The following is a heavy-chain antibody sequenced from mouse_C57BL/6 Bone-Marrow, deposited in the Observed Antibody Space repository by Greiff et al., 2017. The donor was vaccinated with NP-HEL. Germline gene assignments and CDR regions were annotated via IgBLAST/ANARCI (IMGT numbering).Heavy chain of an antibody. V-gene: IGHV1-52*01. J-gene: IGHJ1*03. D-gene: IGHD1-1*01. CDR2: RDPGEREN. CDR1: GEKGKREG. Sequence: QVQLKQPGAELGRPGASVKLSCKADGEKGKREGRKGGKKRERKGGEGRGKRDPGERENHYNQKFKDKATLTVDKSSSTAYMQLSSLTSEDSAVSYCASFGIYYYGSSYVGWYFDVWGTGTTVTVSS. CDR3: ASFGIYYYGSSYVGWYFDV.